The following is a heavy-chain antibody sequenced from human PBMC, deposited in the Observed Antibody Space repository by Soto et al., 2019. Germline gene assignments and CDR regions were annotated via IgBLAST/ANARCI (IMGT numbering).Heavy chain of an antibody. Sequence: GESLKISCKGSGYTFTNYWISLVRQMPGKGMEWMGRIDTSESYKDYRTYFKGNINISADKSISNAYMKWSRLKASDTAMYYCASLWIQPSLMDVWGQGTTVTVSS. CDR3: ASLWIQPSLMDV. D-gene: IGHD5-18*01. CDR1: GYTFTNYW. V-gene: IGHV5-10-1*01. J-gene: IGHJ6*02. CDR2: IDTSESYK.